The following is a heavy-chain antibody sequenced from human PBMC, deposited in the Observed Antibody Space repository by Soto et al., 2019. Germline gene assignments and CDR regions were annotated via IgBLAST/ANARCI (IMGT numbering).Heavy chain of an antibody. CDR3: ARDRLLRSARPLDY. CDR1: GYTFSNYG. Sequence: GASVKVSCKASGYTFSNYGISWVRQAPGQGLEWMGWISAYNGKTDYAQKFQDRVIMTTDTPTSTAYMELRSLGSEDTAVYYCARDRLLRSARPLDYWGQGTLVTVSS. V-gene: IGHV1-18*01. CDR2: ISAYNGKT. D-gene: IGHD3-22*01. J-gene: IGHJ4*02.